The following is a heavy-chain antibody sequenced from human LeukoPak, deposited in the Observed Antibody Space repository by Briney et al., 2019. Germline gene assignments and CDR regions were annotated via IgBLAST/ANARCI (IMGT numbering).Heavy chain of an antibody. CDR1: GFTFSSYG. Sequence: GGSLRLSCAASGFTFSSYGMHWVRQAPGKGLEWVAVISYDGSNKYYADSVKGRFTISSDNSKNTLYLQMNSLRAEDTAVHYCAKGIAAAGIEYFDYWGQGTLVTVSS. J-gene: IGHJ4*02. V-gene: IGHV3-30*18. D-gene: IGHD6-13*01. CDR2: ISYDGSNK. CDR3: AKGIAAAGIEYFDY.